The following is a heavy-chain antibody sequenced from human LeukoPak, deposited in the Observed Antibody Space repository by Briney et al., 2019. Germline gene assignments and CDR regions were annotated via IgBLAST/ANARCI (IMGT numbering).Heavy chain of an antibody. CDR2: IRTKANSYAT. Sequence: GGSLRLSCAASGFTFSGSSIHWVRQASGKGLEWVGLIRTKANSYATAYAASVTGRFAISRDDSKDTSYLQMNSLKTEDTALYFCTTSYSGNSWYDWFGPWGQGTLVTVSS. V-gene: IGHV3-73*01. D-gene: IGHD6-13*01. CDR3: TTSYSGNSWYDWFGP. CDR1: GFTFSGSS. J-gene: IGHJ5*02.